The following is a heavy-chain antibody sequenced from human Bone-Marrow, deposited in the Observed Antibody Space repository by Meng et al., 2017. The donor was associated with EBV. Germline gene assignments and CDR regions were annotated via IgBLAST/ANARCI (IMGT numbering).Heavy chain of an antibody. CDR2: INPNSGGT. CDR1: GYTFTGYY. D-gene: IGHD5-12*01. Sequence: QGLPVHAWAEVKKPGASLKVSCKASGYTFTGYYIHWVRQAPGQGLELVGWINPNSGGTNYAEKFQGRVTMTRDTSITTAFMELSSLKSDDTAVYYCAMGLATDFDYWGQGTLVTVSS. J-gene: IGHJ4*02. V-gene: IGHV1-2*02. CDR3: AMGLATDFDY.